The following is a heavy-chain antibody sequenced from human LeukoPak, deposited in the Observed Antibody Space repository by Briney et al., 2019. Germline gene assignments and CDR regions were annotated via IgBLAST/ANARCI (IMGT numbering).Heavy chain of an antibody. Sequence: SGGSLRLSCAASGFTFSSYTINWVRQAPGKGLEWVSSIDSVRGRFTISRDNAKNSGYLQMNSLRAEDTAVYYCARESRGYYYGMDVWGQGTTVTVSS. CDR3: ARESRGYYYGMDV. CDR1: GFTFSSYT. J-gene: IGHJ6*02. D-gene: IGHD6-13*01. V-gene: IGHV3-21*01. CDR2: I.